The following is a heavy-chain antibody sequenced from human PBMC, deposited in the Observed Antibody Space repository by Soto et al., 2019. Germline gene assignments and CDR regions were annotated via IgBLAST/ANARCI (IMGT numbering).Heavy chain of an antibody. CDR1: GGFVNSDTHS. V-gene: IGHV4-61*01. D-gene: IGHD2-2*01. CDR2: IYSGGSA. Sequence: SETLSLTCTVSGGFVNSDTHSWSWIRQTPGKRLEWIGFIYSGGSAKNPSLRSRVTMSVDTSKNQFSLKLRSVIVADTAVYHCARFVRSCSATTCSTRADVWGQGITVTVSS. J-gene: IGHJ6*02. CDR3: ARFVRSCSATTCSTRADV.